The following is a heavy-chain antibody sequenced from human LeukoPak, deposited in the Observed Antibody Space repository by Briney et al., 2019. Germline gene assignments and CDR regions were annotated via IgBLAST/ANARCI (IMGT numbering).Heavy chain of an antibody. CDR2: ISSSSSYI. CDR3: ASAEFGSSTSHREN. CDR1: GFTFSSYS. V-gene: IGHV3-21*04. Sequence: GGSLRLSCAASGFTFSSYSMNWVRQAPGKGLEWVSSISSSSSYIYYADSVKGRFTISRDNSKNTPYLQMNSLRAEDTAVYYCASAEFGSSTSHRENWGQGTLVTVSS. J-gene: IGHJ4*02. D-gene: IGHD2-2*01.